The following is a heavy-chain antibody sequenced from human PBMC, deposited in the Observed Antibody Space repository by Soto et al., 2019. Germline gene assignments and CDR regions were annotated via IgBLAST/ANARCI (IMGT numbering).Heavy chain of an antibody. J-gene: IGHJ5*02. CDR3: ARDPMWTYAWKDARLKYLDP. D-gene: IGHD1-1*01. V-gene: IGHV1-3*04. Sequence: GASVKVSCKASGYTFTNNVIHWLRQAPGQTLEWMGWIHTAKGNTKYSQKFEARVTLTRDTAASTAYMELNSLRSDDTAVYYCARDPMWTYAWKDARLKYLDPCGPGTLVTVSS. CDR1: GYTFTNNV. CDR2: IHTAKGNT.